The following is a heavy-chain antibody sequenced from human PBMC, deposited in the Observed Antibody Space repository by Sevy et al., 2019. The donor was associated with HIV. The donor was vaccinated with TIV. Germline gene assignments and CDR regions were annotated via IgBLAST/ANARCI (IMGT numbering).Heavy chain of an antibody. D-gene: IGHD2-2*01. J-gene: IGHJ3*02. Sequence: GESLKISCKGSGYSFTSYWIGWVRQMPGKGLEWMGIIYPGDSDTRYSPSFQGQVTISADKSISTAYLQWSSLKASDTAMYYCARRGAIVVVSADRRLYAFDIWGQGTMVTVSS. CDR2: IYPGDSDT. V-gene: IGHV5-51*01. CDR3: ARRGAIVVVSADRRLYAFDI. CDR1: GYSFTSYW.